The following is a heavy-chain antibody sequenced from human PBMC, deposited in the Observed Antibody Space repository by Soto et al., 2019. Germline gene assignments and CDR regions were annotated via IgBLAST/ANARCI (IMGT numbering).Heavy chain of an antibody. CDR3: ARHGYNYGGGYFDY. D-gene: IGHD5-18*01. CDR1: GVTVSSNY. V-gene: IGHV3-66*04. Sequence: EVQLVESGGGLVQPGGSLRLSCAASGVTVSSNYMSWVRQAPGKGLEWVSVIYSGGSTYYADSVKGRFTFSRDNSKNTLYLQMNSLRAEDTAVYYCARHGYNYGGGYFDYWGQGTLVTVSS. CDR2: IYSGGST. J-gene: IGHJ4*02.